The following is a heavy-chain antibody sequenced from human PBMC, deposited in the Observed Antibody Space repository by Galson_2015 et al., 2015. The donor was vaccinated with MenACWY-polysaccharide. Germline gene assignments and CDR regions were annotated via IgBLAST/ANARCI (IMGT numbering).Heavy chain of an antibody. Sequence: SLRLSCAASGFTFSSYAMSWVRQAPGKGLEWVSAISGSGGSTYYADSVKGRFTISRDNPKNTLYLQMNSLRAEDTAVYYCAKDAFFGVDRFDYWGQGTLVTVSS. J-gene: IGHJ4*02. CDR3: AKDAFFGVDRFDY. CDR1: GFTFSSYA. V-gene: IGHV3-23*01. CDR2: ISGSGGST. D-gene: IGHD3-3*01.